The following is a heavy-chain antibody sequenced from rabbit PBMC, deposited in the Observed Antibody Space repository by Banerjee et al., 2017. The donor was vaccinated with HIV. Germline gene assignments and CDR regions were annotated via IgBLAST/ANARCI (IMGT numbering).Heavy chain of an antibody. CDR1: GFSFSNRYV. Sequence: QEQLEESGGGLVKPEGSLTLTCKASGFSFSNRYVMCWVRQAPGKGLEWIACIFAGSSSNTYYASWAKGRFTISKTSSTTVTLQMTSLTAADTATYFCGRGYFGGVTYASDLWGQGTLVTVS. D-gene: IGHD6-1*01. CDR2: IFAGSSSNT. CDR3: GRGYFGGVTYASDL. V-gene: IGHV1S45*01. J-gene: IGHJ4*01.